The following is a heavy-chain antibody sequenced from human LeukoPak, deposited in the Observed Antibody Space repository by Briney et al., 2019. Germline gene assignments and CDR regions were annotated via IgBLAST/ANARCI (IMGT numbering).Heavy chain of an antibody. V-gene: IGHV3-23*01. D-gene: IGHD5-18*01. Sequence: PGGSLRLSCAASGLTFSNYGMSWVRQAPGKGLEWVSGINGGGDKTYYADSVKGRFTISRDNAKNSLYLQMYSLRVEDTGVYYCARENKQGYSYADDCWGQGTLVTVSS. CDR3: ARENKQGYSYADDC. J-gene: IGHJ4*02. CDR1: GLTFSNYG. CDR2: INGGGDKT.